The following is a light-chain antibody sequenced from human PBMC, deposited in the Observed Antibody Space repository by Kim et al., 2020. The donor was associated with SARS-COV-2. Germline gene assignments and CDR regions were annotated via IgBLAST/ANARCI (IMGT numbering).Light chain of an antibody. J-gene: IGLJ2*01. Sequence: RASGVSDRFSGSKSGNTASLTISGLQTDDEADYYCSSYTGDNVVFGGGTQLTVL. V-gene: IGLV2-14*02. CDR3: SSYTGDNVV.